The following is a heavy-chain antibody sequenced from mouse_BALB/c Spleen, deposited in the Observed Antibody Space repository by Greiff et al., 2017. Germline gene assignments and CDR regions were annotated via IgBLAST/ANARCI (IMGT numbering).Heavy chain of an antibody. Sequence: EVKLQESGGDLVKPGGSLKLSCAASGFTFSSYGMSWVRQTPDKRLEWVATISSGGSYTYYPDSVKGRFTISRDNAKNTLYLQMSSLKSEDTAMYYCARGNDYDAGSYFDYWGQGTTLTVSS. CDR3: ARGNDYDAGSYFDY. J-gene: IGHJ2*01. CDR1: GFTFSSYG. D-gene: IGHD2-4*01. V-gene: IGHV5-6*02. CDR2: ISSGGSYT.